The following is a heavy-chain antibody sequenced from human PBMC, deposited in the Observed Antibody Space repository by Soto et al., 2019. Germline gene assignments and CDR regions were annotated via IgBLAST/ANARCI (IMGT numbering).Heavy chain of an antibody. J-gene: IGHJ5*02. Sequence: SETLSLTCTVSGGSVSSGSYYWSWIRQPPGKGLEWIGSIYYSGSTYYNPSLRSRVTISVDTSKNQFSLKLSSVTAADTAVFYCARHYSSGSRNWFDPWGQGTLVTVSS. D-gene: IGHD6-19*01. V-gene: IGHV4-39*01. CDR3: ARHYSSGSRNWFDP. CDR2: IYYSGST. CDR1: GGSVSSGSYY.